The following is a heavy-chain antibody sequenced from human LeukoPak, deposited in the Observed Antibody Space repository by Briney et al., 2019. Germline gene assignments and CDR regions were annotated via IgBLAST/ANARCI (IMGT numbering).Heavy chain of an antibody. CDR1: EFTFSNYG. CDR3: AELGITMIGGV. CDR2: ISSSSSYI. V-gene: IGHV3-21*01. D-gene: IGHD3-10*02. Sequence: PGGSLRLSCAASEFTFSNYGMHWVRQAPGKGLEWVSSISSSSSYIYYAESLKGRFTISRDNAKNSLYLQMNSLRAEDTAVYYCAELGITMIGGVWGKGTTVTISS. J-gene: IGHJ6*04.